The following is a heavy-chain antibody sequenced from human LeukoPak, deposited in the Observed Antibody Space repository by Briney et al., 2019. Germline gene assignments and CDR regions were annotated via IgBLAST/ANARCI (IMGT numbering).Heavy chain of an antibody. D-gene: IGHD5-18*01. Sequence: SETLSLTCTVSGGSISSGDYYWSWIRQPPGKGLEWIGYIYYSGSTHYNPSLKSRVTISVDTSKNQFSLKLSSVTAADTAVYYCARAGGYSYGSFDYWGQGTLVTVSS. CDR3: ARAGGYSYGSFDY. CDR1: GGSISSGDYY. CDR2: IYYSGST. J-gene: IGHJ4*02. V-gene: IGHV4-30-4*08.